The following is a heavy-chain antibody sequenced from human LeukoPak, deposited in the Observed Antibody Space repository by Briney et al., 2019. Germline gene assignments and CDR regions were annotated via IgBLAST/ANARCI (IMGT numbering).Heavy chain of an antibody. J-gene: IGHJ4*02. CDR3: ARVSSNTVTTLQYFDY. CDR1: GFTFSSYW. Sequence: GGSLRLSCAASGFTFSSYWMSWVRQAPGKGLEWVANIKQDGSEKYYVDSVKGRFTISRDNAKNSLYLQMNSLRAEDTAVYYCARVSSNTVTTLQYFDYWGQGTLVTVSS. V-gene: IGHV3-7*01. D-gene: IGHD4-17*01. CDR2: IKQDGSEK.